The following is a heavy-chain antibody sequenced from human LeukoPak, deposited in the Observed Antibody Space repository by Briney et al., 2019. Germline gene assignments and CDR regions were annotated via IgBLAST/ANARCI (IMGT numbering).Heavy chain of an antibody. CDR1: GYTFTGYY. CDR2: INPNSGGT. V-gene: IGHV1-2*02. Sequence: ASVKVSCKASGYTFTGYYMHWVRQAPGQGLEWMGWINPNSGGTNYAQKFQGRVTMTRDTSISTAYMELSRLRSDDTAVYYCAREPGAIGDTWGSYWGQGTLVTVSS. J-gene: IGHJ4*02. CDR3: AREPGAIGDTWGSY. D-gene: IGHD3-16*01.